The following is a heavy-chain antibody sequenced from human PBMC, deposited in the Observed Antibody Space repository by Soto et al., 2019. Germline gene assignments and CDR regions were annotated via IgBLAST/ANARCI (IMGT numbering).Heavy chain of an antibody. V-gene: IGHV5-51*01. J-gene: IGHJ4*02. CDR1: GYNFGAYW. Sequence: GESLKISCKASGYNFGAYWIGWLRQMPGRGLEWMGIIFPGDSDTRYSPSFQGQVTISADKSISAVYLQWRSLKASDTATYFCARGGFIGTPHDYWGQGTLATVSS. CDR2: IFPGDSDT. D-gene: IGHD1-7*01. CDR3: ARGGFIGTPHDY.